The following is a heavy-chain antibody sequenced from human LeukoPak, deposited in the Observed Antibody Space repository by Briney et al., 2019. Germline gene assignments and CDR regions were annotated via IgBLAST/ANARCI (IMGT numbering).Heavy chain of an antibody. CDR1: GGSISSYY. J-gene: IGHJ6*03. CDR2: IYTSGST. D-gene: IGHD3-3*01. CDR3: ARHGRSGYYPEWDYYYYMDV. V-gene: IGHV4-4*09. Sequence: SETLSLTCTVSGGSISSYYWSWIRQPPGKGLEWIGYIYTSGSTNYNPSLKSRVTISVDTSKSQFSLKLSSVTAADTAVYYCARHGRSGYYPEWDYYYYMDVWGKGTTVTVSS.